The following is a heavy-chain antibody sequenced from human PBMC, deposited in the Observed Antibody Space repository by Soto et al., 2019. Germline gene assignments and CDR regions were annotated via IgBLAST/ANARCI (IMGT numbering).Heavy chain of an antibody. CDR2: IYYTGTT. V-gene: IGHV4-39*02. J-gene: IGHJ4*02. CDR3: SRERESASEH. CDR1: GGSISSSTYH. Sequence: QLQLQESSPGLVKPSETLSLTCTVSGGSISSSTYHWAWIRQPPGKGLEWIASIYYTGTTYSSPSLKRRVTIPVDTSKNHFSLKLSSVTAADTAVYYCSRERESASEHWGQGTLVTVSS.